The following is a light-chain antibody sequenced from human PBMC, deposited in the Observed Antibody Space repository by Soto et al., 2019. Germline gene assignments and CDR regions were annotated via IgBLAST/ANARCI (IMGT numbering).Light chain of an antibody. CDR3: QQLNNYPRT. CDR2: TAS. CDR1: QGISSY. Sequence: DIQLTQSPSFLSASVGDRVTITCRASQGISSYLAWYQQKPGKAPKLLISTASTLQSGVPSRFRGSGSGTEFTLTISSLQPEDFATYYCQQLNNYPRTFGQGTKVEIK. J-gene: IGKJ1*01. V-gene: IGKV1-9*01.